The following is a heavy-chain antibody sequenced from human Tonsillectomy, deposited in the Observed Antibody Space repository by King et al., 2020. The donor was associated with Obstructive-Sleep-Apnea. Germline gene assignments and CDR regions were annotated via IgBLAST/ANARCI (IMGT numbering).Heavy chain of an antibody. CDR2: IKEDGSEK. CDR1: GFTFSTDW. Sequence: VQLVESGGGLVQPGGSLRLSSAASGFTFSTDWMSWVRQAPGKGLEWVASIKEDGSEKNYVDTVKGRFTISRDSAKNSLYLQINSLRAEDTAVFYCARGRQLVYWRQGTLVTVSS. J-gene: IGHJ4*02. D-gene: IGHD6-13*01. CDR3: ARGRQLVY. V-gene: IGHV3-7*01.